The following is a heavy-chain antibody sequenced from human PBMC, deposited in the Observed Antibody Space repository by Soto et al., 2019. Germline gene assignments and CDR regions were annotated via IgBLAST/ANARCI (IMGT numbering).Heavy chain of an antibody. Sequence: GASVKVSCKASGFAFTGYYIHWVRLAPGQGLEWMGWIKSNGDDTKYARKFQDRVTMTRDTSMNTVYMELSRLRSDDTAVYYCARDQRSYGEPPFDYWGQGTLVTVSS. CDR2: IKSNGDDT. CDR3: ARDQRSYGEPPFDY. CDR1: GFAFTGYY. D-gene: IGHD3-16*01. J-gene: IGHJ4*02. V-gene: IGHV1-2*02.